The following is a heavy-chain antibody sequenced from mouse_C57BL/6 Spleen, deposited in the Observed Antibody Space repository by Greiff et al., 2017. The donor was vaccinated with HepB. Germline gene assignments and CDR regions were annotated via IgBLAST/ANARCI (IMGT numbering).Heavy chain of an antibody. V-gene: IGHV7-1*01. CDR2: SRNKANDYTT. Sequence: EVQLVESGGGLAQSGRSLRLSCATSGFTFSDFYMEWVRQAPGKGLEWIAASRNKANDYTTDYSASVKGRFIVSRDTSQSILYLQMNALRAEDTAIYYCARNYYGNYWYFDVWGTGTTVTVSS. CDR3: ARNYYGNYWYFDV. D-gene: IGHD1-2*01. J-gene: IGHJ1*03. CDR1: GFTFSDFY.